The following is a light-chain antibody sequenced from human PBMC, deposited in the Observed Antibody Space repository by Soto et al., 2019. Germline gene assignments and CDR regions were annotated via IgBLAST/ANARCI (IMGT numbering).Light chain of an antibody. CDR1: QDISNY. CDR3: QQFDDLPLT. CDR2: DVS. Sequence: DIQMTQSPSSLSASVGDRVTITCQASQDISNYLNWCQQKPGKAPKILIYDVSVLEAGVPSRFSGGGSGTHFTLTISSLQAEDAATYYCQQFDDLPLTFAGGTKVQIK. V-gene: IGKV1-33*01. J-gene: IGKJ4*01.